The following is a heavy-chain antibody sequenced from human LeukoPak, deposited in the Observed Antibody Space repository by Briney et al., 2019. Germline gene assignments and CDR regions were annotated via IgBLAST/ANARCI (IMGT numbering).Heavy chain of an antibody. D-gene: IGHD6-13*01. Sequence: SETLSLTCAVYGGSFSGYYWSWIRQPPGKGLEWIGEINHSGSTSYNPSLKSRVTISVDTSKNQFSLKLSSVTAADTAVYYCARRGGVVAAANWFDPWGQGTLVTVSS. J-gene: IGHJ5*02. V-gene: IGHV4-34*01. CDR1: GGSFSGYY. CDR2: INHSGST. CDR3: ARRGGVVAAANWFDP.